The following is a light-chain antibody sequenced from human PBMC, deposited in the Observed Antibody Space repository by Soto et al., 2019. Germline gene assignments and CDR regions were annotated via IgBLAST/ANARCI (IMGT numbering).Light chain of an antibody. J-gene: IGKJ1*01. CDR1: QSVLYSSNNKNY. CDR3: QQYYSTPQT. V-gene: IGKV4-1*01. CDR2: WAS. Sequence: DIVMTPSPDALSVSLGERATINRKSSQSVLYSSNNKNYLAWYQQKPGQPPKLLIYWASTRESGVPDRFSGSGSGTDFTLTISSLQAEDVAVYYCQQYYSTPQTFGQGTKVDI.